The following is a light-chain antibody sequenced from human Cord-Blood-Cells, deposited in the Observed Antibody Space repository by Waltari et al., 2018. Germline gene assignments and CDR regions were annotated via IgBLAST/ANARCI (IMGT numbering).Light chain of an antibody. CDR2: YKSDSDK. CDR3: MIWHSSAWV. V-gene: IGLV5-45*02. CDR1: SGINVGTYS. Sequence: QAVLTQPSSLSASPGASASLTCTLRSGINVGTYSIYWYQQKPGSPPQYLLRYKSDSDKQQGSGGPSRFSGSKDASANAGILLISGLQSEDEADYYCMIWHSSAWVFGGGTKLTVL. J-gene: IGLJ3*02.